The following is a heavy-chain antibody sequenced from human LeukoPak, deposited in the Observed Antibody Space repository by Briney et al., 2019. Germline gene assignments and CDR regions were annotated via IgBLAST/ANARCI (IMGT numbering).Heavy chain of an antibody. CDR1: GYTVTGYY. Sequence: ASVKVSCKASGYTVTGYYMHWVRQAPGQGLEWMGWINPNSGGTNYAQKFQGWVTMTRDTSISTAYMELSRLRSDDTAVYYCAREAEGYSGYDYDYYYYGMDVWGQGTTVTVSS. D-gene: IGHD5-12*01. V-gene: IGHV1-2*04. CDR2: INPNSGGT. CDR3: AREAEGYSGYDYDYYYYGMDV. J-gene: IGHJ6*02.